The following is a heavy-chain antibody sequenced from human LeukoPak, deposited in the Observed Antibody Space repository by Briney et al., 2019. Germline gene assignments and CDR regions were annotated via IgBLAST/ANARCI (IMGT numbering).Heavy chain of an antibody. V-gene: IGHV3-9*01. J-gene: IGHJ4*02. CDR1: GYSFDEYA. Sequence: GGSLRLSCVGSGYSFDEYAMHWVRQVPGKGLEWVSGINWKSDKIGYADSVKGRFTISRDNSKNSLYLQMNSLRVEDTALYYCATDRHCTRSSCATDCCGPATMVTVYS. D-gene: IGHD2-2*01. CDR3: ATDRHCTRSSCATDC. CDR2: INWKSDKI.